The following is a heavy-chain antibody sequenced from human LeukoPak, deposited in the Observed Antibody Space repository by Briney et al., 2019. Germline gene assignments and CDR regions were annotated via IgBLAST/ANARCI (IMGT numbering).Heavy chain of an antibody. CDR2: ITGSGGST. J-gene: IGHJ4*02. CDR1: GFTFSSYA. D-gene: IGHD3-22*01. V-gene: IGHV3-23*01. Sequence: GGSLRLSCAASGFTFSSYAMSWVRQAPGKGLEWVSSITGSGGSTYYADSVKGRFTISRDNSKNTLYLQMNSLRAEDTAVYYCAKDRAFYDSSVYSDYWGQGTLVTVSS. CDR3: AKDRAFYDSSVYSDY.